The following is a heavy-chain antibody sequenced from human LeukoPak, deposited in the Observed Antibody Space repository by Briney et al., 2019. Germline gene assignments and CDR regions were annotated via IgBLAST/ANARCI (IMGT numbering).Heavy chain of an antibody. V-gene: IGHV4-59*01. CDR3: ARAVAGSNWFDP. CDR1: GGSISSNY. D-gene: IGHD6-19*01. J-gene: IGHJ5*02. CDR2: IYYSGYT. Sequence: SETLSLTCTVSGGSISSNYWSWIRQPPGKGLEWIGYIYYSGYTDYNPSLKGRVTISLDKSKDQVSLKLSSVTAADTAMYYCARAVAGSNWFDPWGQGTLVTDSS.